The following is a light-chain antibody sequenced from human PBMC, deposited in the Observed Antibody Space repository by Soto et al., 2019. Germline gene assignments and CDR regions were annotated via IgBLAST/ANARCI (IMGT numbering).Light chain of an antibody. CDR2: DAY. Sequence: EVVMTQSPATLSLSPGERATLSCRASQSVDRYVAWYQQKVGQAPRLLIYDAYTRATGVGARFTGSGSATDFSLTITSLEPDDFAVYFCHQRGKWPSTFGPGTRVDIK. J-gene: IGKJ2*02. CDR3: HQRGKWPST. CDR1: QSVDRY. V-gene: IGKV3-11*01.